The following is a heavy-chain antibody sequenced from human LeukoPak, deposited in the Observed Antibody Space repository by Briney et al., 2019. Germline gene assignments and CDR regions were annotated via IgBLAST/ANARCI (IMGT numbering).Heavy chain of an antibody. J-gene: IGHJ5*02. V-gene: IGHV3-21*01. CDR3: ARGADGVSSNSRGWFDP. CDR1: GFTFNRYN. CDR2: ISTSSSYI. Sequence: GGSLRLSCAASGFTFNRYNMNWVRRAPGKGLEWVSSISTSSSYIYYADSVRGRFTISRDNAKNSLYLQMNSLRAEDTAVYSCARGADGVSSNSRGWFDPWGQGTLVTVSS. D-gene: IGHD2-15*01.